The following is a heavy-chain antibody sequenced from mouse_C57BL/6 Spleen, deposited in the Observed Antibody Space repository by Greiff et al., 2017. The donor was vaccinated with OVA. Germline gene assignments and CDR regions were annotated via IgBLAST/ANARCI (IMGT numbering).Heavy chain of an antibody. D-gene: IGHD2-2*01. CDR1: GFSFTSYG. CDR2: IWRGGSK. V-gene: IGHV2-5*01. J-gene: IGHJ2*01. Sequence: QVHVKQSGPGLVQPSQSLSITCTVSGFSFTSYGVYWVRQSPGKGLAWLGVIWRGGSKDYNAAFMYRLSITKDNSKSQVFLKMNSLQADDTAIYYCAKDTMVTTWNYFDYWGQGTTLTVSS. CDR3: AKDTMVTTWNYFDY.